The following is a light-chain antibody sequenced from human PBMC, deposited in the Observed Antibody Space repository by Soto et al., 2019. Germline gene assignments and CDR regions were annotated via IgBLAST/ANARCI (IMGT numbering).Light chain of an antibody. CDR3: QQYYSTPRT. CDR2: WAS. CDR1: QSVLYSSNNKNY. J-gene: IGKJ1*01. V-gene: IGKV4-1*01. Sequence: DIVMTQSPDSLAVSLGERATINCKSSQSVLYSSNNKNYLAWYQQKPGQPPKLLIYWASTWESGVPDRFSGSGSGTDFPLTISSLQAEDVAFYYCQQYYSTPRTFGPGPKVDI.